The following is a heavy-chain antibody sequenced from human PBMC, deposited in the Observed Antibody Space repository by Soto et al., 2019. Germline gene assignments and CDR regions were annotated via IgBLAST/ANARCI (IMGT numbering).Heavy chain of an antibody. J-gene: IGHJ4*02. Sequence: QLQLQESGSGLVRPSQTLSLTCAVSGGSISSGGYSWTWIRQPPGKALEWIGYIYHSGVTYYTPCLKSRVTISVAMSKNQCSLRVTSVTAADTAVYYCDRAGWQPGGFDYWGQGTLVTVSS. D-gene: IGHD2-15*01. CDR1: GGSISSGGYS. CDR2: IYHSGVT. V-gene: IGHV4-30-2*01. CDR3: DRAGWQPGGFDY.